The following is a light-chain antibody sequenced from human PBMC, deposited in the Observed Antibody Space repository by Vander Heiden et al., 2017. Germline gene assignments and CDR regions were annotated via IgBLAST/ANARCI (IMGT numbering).Light chain of an antibody. Sequence: IQMTQAPSSVPASVGDRATSTCLAKKGISSWLDWYQQKPGKAPKLLIYAASSLQRGVPSRFSGSGSGTDFTLTISSLHPEDFATYYCQQTNSCPRGTFGQWTRLEIK. V-gene: IGKV1-12*01. CDR1: KGISSW. CDR2: AAS. J-gene: IGKJ5*01. CDR3: QQTNSCPRGT.